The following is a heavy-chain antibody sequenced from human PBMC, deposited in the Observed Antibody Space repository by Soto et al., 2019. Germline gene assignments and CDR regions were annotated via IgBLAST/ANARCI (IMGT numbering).Heavy chain of an antibody. CDR1: GFIFSDYY. Sequence: QVQLVESGGGLVKPGGSLRLSCAVSGFIFSDYYMTWIRQAPGKGLKWVSYISSGGSFTSYADSVKGRFTISRDSANHSLYLHMNSLRAEDTAVYYCARIRRSMSSLGFDYWGQGTLVTVSS. J-gene: IGHJ4*02. V-gene: IGHV3-11*05. CDR3: ARIRRSMSSLGFDY. CDR2: ISSGGSFT.